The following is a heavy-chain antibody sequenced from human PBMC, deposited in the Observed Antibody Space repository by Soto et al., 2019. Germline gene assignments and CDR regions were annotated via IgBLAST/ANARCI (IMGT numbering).Heavy chain of an antibody. D-gene: IGHD3-3*01. V-gene: IGHV3-30*18. CDR1: GFTFSSYG. CDR3: AKDAAKECLSPQTNMDV. Sequence: GGSLILSCAASGFTFSSYGMHWVRQAPGKGLEWVAVISYDGSNKYYADSVKGRFTISRDNSKNTLYLQMNSLRAEDTAVYYCAKDAAKECLSPQTNMDVWGQGTTVTVSS. CDR2: ISYDGSNK. J-gene: IGHJ6*02.